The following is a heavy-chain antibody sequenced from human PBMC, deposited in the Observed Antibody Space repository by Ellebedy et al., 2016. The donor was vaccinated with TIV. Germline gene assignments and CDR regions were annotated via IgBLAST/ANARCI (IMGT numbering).Heavy chain of an antibody. J-gene: IGHJ4*02. V-gene: IGHV3-9*01. Sequence: SLKISXAASGFTFDDYAMHWVRQVPGKGLEWVSGISWNSVIMDYADSVKGRFTISRDNVKNSLYLQMNSLRPEDTAFYYCAKDMGPSLRSNLAYWGQGTLVTVSS. D-gene: IGHD4-11*01. CDR3: AKDMGPSLRSNLAY. CDR2: ISWNSVIM. CDR1: GFTFDDYA.